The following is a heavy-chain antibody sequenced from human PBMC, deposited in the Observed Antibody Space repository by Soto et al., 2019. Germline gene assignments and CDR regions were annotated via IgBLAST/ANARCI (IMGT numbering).Heavy chain of an antibody. CDR3: AHHLLRNFDWLPLAYDQ. V-gene: IGHV2-5*02. CDR1: GISLNTSAVG. D-gene: IGHD3-9*01. CDR2: IYWDDDK. J-gene: IGHJ4*02. Sequence: QITLKESGPTLVKPTQTLTLTCTFSGISLNTSAVGVGWIRQPPGKALEWLALIYWDDDKRYSPSLKSRLTITKDTSKNHVVLTMTNRDPVDTATYYCAHHLLRNFDWLPLAYDQWGQGTLVTVSS.